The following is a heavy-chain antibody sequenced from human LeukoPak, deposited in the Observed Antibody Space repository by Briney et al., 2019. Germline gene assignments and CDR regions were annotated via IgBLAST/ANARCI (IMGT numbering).Heavy chain of an antibody. CDR1: GFTFSSYS. Sequence: GGSLRLSCAASGFTFSSYSMNWVRQAPGKGLEWVSYISSSSSTIYYADSVKGRFTISRDNAKNSLYLQMNSLRAEDTAVYYCARGKGYCSSTSCYAFDYWGQGTLVTVSS. CDR3: ARGKGYCSSTSCYAFDY. V-gene: IGHV3-48*01. D-gene: IGHD2-2*01. CDR2: ISSSSSTI. J-gene: IGHJ4*02.